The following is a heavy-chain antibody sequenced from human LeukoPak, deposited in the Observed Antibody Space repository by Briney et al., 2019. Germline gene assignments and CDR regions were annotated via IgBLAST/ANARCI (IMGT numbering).Heavy chain of an antibody. D-gene: IGHD3-22*01. CDR2: ISAYNGNT. CDR1: GYTFTSYG. CDR3: ARDYYYDSSGYRVRFPS. J-gene: IGHJ4*02. Sequence: ASVKVSCKASGYTFTSYGISWVRQAPGQGLEWMGWISAYNGNTNYAQKLQGRVTMTTDTSTSTAYMELRSLRSDDTAVYYCARDYYYDSSGYRVRFPSWGQGTLVTVSS. V-gene: IGHV1-18*01.